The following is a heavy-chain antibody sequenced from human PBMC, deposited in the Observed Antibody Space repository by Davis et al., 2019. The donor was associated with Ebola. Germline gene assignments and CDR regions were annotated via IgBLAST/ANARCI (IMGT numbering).Heavy chain of an antibody. CDR3: AGSIWFGESHYYGMDV. CDR1: GYTFTSYA. J-gene: IGHJ6*02. V-gene: IGHV1-3*01. D-gene: IGHD3-10*01. Sequence: ASVKVSCKASGYTFTSYAMQWVRQAPGQRLEWMGWINAGNGNTKYSQKFQGRVTITRDTSASTAYMELSSLRSEDTAVYYCAGSIWFGESHYYGMDVWGQGTTVTVSS. CDR2: INAGNGNT.